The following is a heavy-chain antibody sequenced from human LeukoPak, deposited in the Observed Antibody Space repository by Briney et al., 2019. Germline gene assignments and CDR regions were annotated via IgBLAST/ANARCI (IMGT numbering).Heavy chain of an antibody. CDR1: GFTFSSYA. D-gene: IGHD2-15*01. J-gene: IGHJ4*02. CDR2: ISGSGGST. CDR3: AKDLGLWRSEYYFDY. Sequence: PGGSLRLSCAASGFTFSSYAMSWVRQAPGKGLEWVSAISGSGGSTYYADSVKGRFTISRDNSKNTLYLQMNSLRAEDTAVYYCAKDLGLWRSEYYFDYWGQGTLVTVSS. V-gene: IGHV3-23*01.